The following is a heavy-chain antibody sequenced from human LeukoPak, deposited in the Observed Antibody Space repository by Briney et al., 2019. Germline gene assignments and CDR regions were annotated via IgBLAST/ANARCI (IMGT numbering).Heavy chain of an antibody. V-gene: IGHV4-34*01. Sequence: SETLSLTCAVYGGSFSGYYWSWIRQPPGKGLEWIGEINHSGSTNYNPSLKSRVTMSVDTSKNQFSLKLSSVTAADTAVYYCARYKRSGSYYNAWFDPWGQGTLVTVSS. J-gene: IGHJ5*02. CDR2: INHSGST. D-gene: IGHD3-10*01. CDR3: ARYKRSGSYYNAWFDP. CDR1: GGSFSGYY.